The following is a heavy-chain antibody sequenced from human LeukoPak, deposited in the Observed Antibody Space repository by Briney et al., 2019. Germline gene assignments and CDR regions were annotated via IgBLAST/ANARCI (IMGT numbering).Heavy chain of an antibody. Sequence: GGSLRLSCAASGFTSSSYWMTWVRQAPGKGLEWVANIKQDGTEKYYVDSVKGRFTISRDNAKNSLYLQMNSLRAEDTAVYYCAKRRGYLDYWGQGTLVTVSS. D-gene: IGHD3-22*01. J-gene: IGHJ4*02. V-gene: IGHV3-7*01. CDR2: IKQDGTEK. CDR1: GFTSSSYW. CDR3: AKRRGYLDY.